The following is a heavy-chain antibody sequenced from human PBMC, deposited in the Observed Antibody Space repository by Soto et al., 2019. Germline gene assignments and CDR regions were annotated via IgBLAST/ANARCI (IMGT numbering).Heavy chain of an antibody. D-gene: IGHD3-3*01. V-gene: IGHV4-30-4*01. J-gene: IGHJ4*02. Sequence: SEILSLTCTVSGGSISSGDYYWSWIRQPPGKGLEWVAYMYYTGSIYYSPSLKSRSAISMDTSKNQLSLRVTSVTAADTAVYYCARLFWSGYAFDYWVQGTLVTVSS. CDR2: MYYTGSI. CDR1: GGSISSGDYY. CDR3: ARLFWSGYAFDY.